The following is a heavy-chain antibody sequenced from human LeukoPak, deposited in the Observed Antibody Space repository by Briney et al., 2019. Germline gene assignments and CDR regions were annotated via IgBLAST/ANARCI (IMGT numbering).Heavy chain of an antibody. J-gene: IGHJ4*02. CDR1: GASIDSYY. V-gene: IGHV4-4*09. Sequence: SETLSLTCTVSGASIDSYYWSWIRQSPGKGLEWVGYTYTGGRTDYNPSLKSRVTISVDTSKNQFSLKLSSVTAADTAVYYCARLTMVRGAPQWGQGTLVTVSS. CDR3: ARLTMVRGAPQ. CDR2: TYTGGRT. D-gene: IGHD3-10*01.